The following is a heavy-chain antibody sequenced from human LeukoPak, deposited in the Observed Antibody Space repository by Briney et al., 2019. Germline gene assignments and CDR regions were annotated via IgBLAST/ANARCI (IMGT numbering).Heavy chain of an antibody. V-gene: IGHV3-48*01. J-gene: IGHJ4*02. D-gene: IGHD2/OR15-2a*01. CDR2: ITTTSSTM. CDR1: GFTFTTYS. Sequence: QPGGSLRLSCAASGFTFTTYSMNWVRQAPGKGLEWVSYITTTSSTMYYADSVKGRFTISRDNAKNSLYLQMNSLRAEDTAVYYCARGPTRANSTDYWGQGALVTVSS. CDR3: ARGPTRANSTDY.